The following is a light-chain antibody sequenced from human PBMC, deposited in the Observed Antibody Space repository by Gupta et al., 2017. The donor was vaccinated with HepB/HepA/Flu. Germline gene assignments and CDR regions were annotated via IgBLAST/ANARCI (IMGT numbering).Light chain of an antibody. J-gene: IGLJ3*02. CDR2: SDN. CDR3: TAWDDSLNGWV. CDR1: RSNMGRNI. Sequence: QSVLTQPPSASGTPGQRVTISCSGSRSNMGRNIVNWYQQLPGMAPKLLICSDNQRPSGVPDRFSGSKPGTSASLAISGLQSEDEADYYCTAWDDSLNGWVFGGGTKLTVL. V-gene: IGLV1-44*01.